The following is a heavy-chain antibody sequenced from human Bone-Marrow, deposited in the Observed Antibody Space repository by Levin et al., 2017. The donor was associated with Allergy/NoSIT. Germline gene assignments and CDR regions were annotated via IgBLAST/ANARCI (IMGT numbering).Heavy chain of an antibody. J-gene: IGHJ3*02. CDR2: IYWNDQK. D-gene: IGHD3-22*01. CDR1: GFSLSTTGVG. V-gene: IGHV2-5*01. CDR3: AHLEDSNGYYYLDVFDI. Sequence: TLSLTCTFSGFSLSTTGVGVGWIRQPPGKALEWLALIYWNDQKRYSPSLRSRLTISKDTSKNQVVLTMTKMDPVDTATYYCAHLEDSNGYYYLDVFDIWGQGTMVTVSS.